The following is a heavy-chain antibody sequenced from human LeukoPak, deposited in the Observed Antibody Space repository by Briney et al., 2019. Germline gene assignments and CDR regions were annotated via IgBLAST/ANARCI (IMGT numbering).Heavy chain of an antibody. Sequence: PGGSLRLSCAASGFXFSSFGMHWVRQAPGKGLEWVAVIWYDGSNKYYADSVKGRFTISRDNSQNTLYLQGNNLRAEDTAVYCCARGRWDTGGLHGLDVWGQGTTVTVSS. CDR1: GFXFSSFG. V-gene: IGHV3-33*01. CDR3: ARGRWDTGGLHGLDV. D-gene: IGHD2-8*02. J-gene: IGHJ6*02. CDR2: IWYDGSNK.